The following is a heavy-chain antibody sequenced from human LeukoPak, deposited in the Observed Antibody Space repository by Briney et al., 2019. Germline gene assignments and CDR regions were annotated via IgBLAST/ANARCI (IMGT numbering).Heavy chain of an antibody. CDR2: IYTSGST. CDR1: GGSISSGSYY. Sequence: PSQTLSLTCTVSGGSISSGSYYWSWIRQPAGKGLEWIGRIYTSGSTNYNPSLKSRVTISVDTSKNQFSLKLSSVTAADTAVYYCARETRELLTCLDYWGQGTLVTVSS. D-gene: IGHD1-26*01. V-gene: IGHV4-61*02. J-gene: IGHJ4*02. CDR3: ARETRELLTCLDY.